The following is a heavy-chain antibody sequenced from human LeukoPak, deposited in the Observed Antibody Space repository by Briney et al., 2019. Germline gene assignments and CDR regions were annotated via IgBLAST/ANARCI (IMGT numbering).Heavy chain of an antibody. CDR3: LRDGYKENDY. V-gene: IGHV3-30*03. CDR2: ISYDGSNK. CDR1: GFTFSSYG. J-gene: IGHJ4*02. Sequence: PGGSLRLSCAASGFTFSSYGMHWVRQAPGKGLEWVAVISYDGSNKYYADSVKGRFTISRDNSKNTLYLQMNSPRAEDTAVYYCLRDGYKENDYWGQGTLVTVSS. D-gene: IGHD5-24*01.